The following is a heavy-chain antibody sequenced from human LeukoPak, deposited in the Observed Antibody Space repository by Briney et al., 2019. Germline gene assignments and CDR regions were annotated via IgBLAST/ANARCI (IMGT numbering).Heavy chain of an antibody. J-gene: IGHJ4*02. V-gene: IGHV3-74*01. D-gene: IGHD3-22*01. CDR2: INSDGSST. Sequence: PGGSLRLSCAASGFTFSSYWMHWVRQAPGKGLVWVSRINSDGSSTSYADSAKGRFTISRDNSKNTVYLQMNSLRAEDTAVYYCAKDPTHFRVWDDYDNTRLNYWGQGTLVTVSS. CDR1: GFTFSSYW. CDR3: AKDPTHFRVWDDYDNTRLNY.